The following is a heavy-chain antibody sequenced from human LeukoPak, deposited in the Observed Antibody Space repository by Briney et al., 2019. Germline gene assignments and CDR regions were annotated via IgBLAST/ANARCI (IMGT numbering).Heavy chain of an antibody. V-gene: IGHV3-15*01. D-gene: IGHD3-10*02. CDR1: GFTFTNAW. Sequence: GGSLRLSCAASGFTFTNAWMSWVRQAPGKVLEWIGRSKSQTDGGTTDYAAPVKGRFTISRDDSKNTVYLQMNSLRTDDTAVYYCTTLSYVGGYWGQGTLVTVSS. CDR3: TTLSYVGGY. CDR2: SKSQTDGGTT. J-gene: IGHJ4*02.